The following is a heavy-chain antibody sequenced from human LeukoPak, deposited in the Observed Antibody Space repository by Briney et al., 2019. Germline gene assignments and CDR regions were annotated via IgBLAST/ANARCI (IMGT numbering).Heavy chain of an antibody. Sequence: GGSLRLSCTASGFSFGNHYMRWIRQAPGKGLEWVANINEDGSNKWHLGSVKGRFTVSRDNARNSLYLQMNSLRVEDTAVYYCTRVIVAVPGYFDYFDFWGQGVLVTVSS. D-gene: IGHD6-19*01. V-gene: IGHV3-7*01. CDR1: GFSFGNHY. CDR3: TRVIVAVPGYFDYFDF. CDR2: INEDGSNK. J-gene: IGHJ4*02.